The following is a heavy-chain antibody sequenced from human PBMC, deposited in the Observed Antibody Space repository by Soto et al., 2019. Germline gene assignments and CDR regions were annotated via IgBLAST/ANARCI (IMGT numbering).Heavy chain of an antibody. Sequence: QVQLVESGGGVVQPGRSLRVACAASGFTFSSYGMHWVRQAPGKGLEWVAVIRFAGGNKYYGDSVKGRFTISRDNSKNTLYLQMNSLRVEDTAVYYCVRGDRWDTRGYFLDHWGQGTQVTVSS. V-gene: IGHV3-33*01. CDR3: VRGDRWDTRGYFLDH. CDR2: IRFAGGNK. J-gene: IGHJ4*02. D-gene: IGHD3-22*01. CDR1: GFTFSSYG.